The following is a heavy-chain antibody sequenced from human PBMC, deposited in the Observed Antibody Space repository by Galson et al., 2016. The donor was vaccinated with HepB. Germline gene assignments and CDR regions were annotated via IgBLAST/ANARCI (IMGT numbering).Heavy chain of an antibody. J-gene: IGHJ6*02. Sequence: QSGAEVTKPGESLKISCKGSGSSFTSYWIGWVRQMPGKGLEWMGIIYPGDSDTRYSPSFQGQVTISADKPISTAYLQWSSLKASDTAMYYCARSNYGGHAFYYCGMDVWGQGTTVTVSS. CDR3: ARSNYGGHAFYYCGMDV. CDR2: IYPGDSDT. D-gene: IGHD4-11*01. V-gene: IGHV5-51*01. CDR1: GSSFTSYW.